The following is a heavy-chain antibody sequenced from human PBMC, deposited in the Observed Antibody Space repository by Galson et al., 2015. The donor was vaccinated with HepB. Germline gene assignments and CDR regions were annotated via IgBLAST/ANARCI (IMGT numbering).Heavy chain of an antibody. CDR3: ARGSGSLDDLDY. J-gene: IGHJ4*02. CDR2: INAGNGNT. V-gene: IGHV1-3*01. Sequence: SVKVSCKASGYTFTSYAMHWVRQAPGQRLEWMGWINAGNGNTKYSQKFQGRVTITRDTSASTAYMELSSLRSEDTAVYYCARGSGSLDDLDYWGQGTLVTVSS. D-gene: IGHD1-26*01. CDR1: GYTFTSYA.